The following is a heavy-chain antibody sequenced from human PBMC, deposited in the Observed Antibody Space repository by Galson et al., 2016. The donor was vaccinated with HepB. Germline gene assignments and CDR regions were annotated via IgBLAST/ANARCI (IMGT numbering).Heavy chain of an antibody. D-gene: IGHD6-13*01. CDR2: ISAYNGHT. V-gene: IGHV1-18*01. J-gene: IGHJ1*01. CDR3: ATFLEYASSWFEDEYLQH. CDR1: GYTFTNYG. Sequence: SVKVSCKASGYTFTNYGISWVRQAPGQGLEWMGWISAYNGHTNYAQKLQGRVTMTTDPSTSTAYMELRSLRSEDTAVYYCATFLEYASSWFEDEYLQHWGQGTLVSVSS.